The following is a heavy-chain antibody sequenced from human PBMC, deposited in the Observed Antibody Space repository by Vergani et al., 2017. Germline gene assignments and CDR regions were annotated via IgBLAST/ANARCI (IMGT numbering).Heavy chain of an antibody. J-gene: IGHJ3*02. V-gene: IGHV3-7*01. CDR2: IKQDGSEK. CDR3: ARVGGYGANDAFDI. D-gene: IGHD3-22*01. Sequence: EVQLVESGGGLVQPGGSLRLSCAASGFTFSSYWMSWVRQAPGKGLEWVANIKQDGSEKYYVDSVKGRFTISRDNAKNSLYLQMNSLRAEDTAVYYCARVGGYGANDAFDIWGQGTMVTVSS. CDR1: GFTFSSYW.